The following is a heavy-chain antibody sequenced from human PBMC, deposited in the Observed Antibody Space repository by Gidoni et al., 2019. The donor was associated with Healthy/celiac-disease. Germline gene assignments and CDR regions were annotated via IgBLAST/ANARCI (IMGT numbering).Heavy chain of an antibody. CDR2: INTSGGRK. Sequence: QVQLVPSGAEFKKPVASVTVSCNASGSTFTSYYMHWVRQAPGQGLEWMGIINTSGGRKSYAQKFKGRGTMTRETSTSKVYMELSSMRSEDKAVYYCARVDVAVDYFDYWGQGTLVTVSS. J-gene: IGHJ4*02. CDR1: GSTFTSYY. CDR3: ARVDVAVDYFDY. V-gene: IGHV1-46*01. D-gene: IGHD6-19*01.